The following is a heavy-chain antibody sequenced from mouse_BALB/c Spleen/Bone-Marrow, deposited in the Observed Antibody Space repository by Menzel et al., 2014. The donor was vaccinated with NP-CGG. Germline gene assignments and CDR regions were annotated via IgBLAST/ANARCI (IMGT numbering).Heavy chain of an antibody. D-gene: IGHD2-3*01. V-gene: IGHV1-63*02. CDR3: ARGEDGLDY. Sequence: VQLVESGAELVRPGTSVKMSCKAAGYTFTNYWIGWVKQRPGRGLEWIGDIYPGGGYTNYNEKFKGKATLTADTSSSTAYMQLSSLTSEDSAIYYCARGEDGLDYWGQGTTLTVSS. CDR1: GYTFTNYW. CDR2: IYPGGGYT. J-gene: IGHJ2*01.